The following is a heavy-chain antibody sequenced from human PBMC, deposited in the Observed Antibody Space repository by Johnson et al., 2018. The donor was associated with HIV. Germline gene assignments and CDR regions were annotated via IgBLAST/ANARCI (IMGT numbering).Heavy chain of an antibody. Sequence: EVQLLESGGGLVQPGGSLRLSCAASGFTVSSNYMSWVRQAPGKGLEWVSVIYSGGSTYYADSVKGRFTISRDNSKNTLYLQMNSLRAEDTAVYYCAVMTTVTTVGAFDIWGQGTMVTVSS. D-gene: IGHD4-11*01. J-gene: IGHJ3*02. CDR2: IYSGGST. V-gene: IGHV3-66*02. CDR3: AVMTTVTTVGAFDI. CDR1: GFTVSSNY.